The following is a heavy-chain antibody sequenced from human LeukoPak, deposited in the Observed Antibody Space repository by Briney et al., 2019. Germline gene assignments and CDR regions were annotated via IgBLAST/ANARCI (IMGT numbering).Heavy chain of an antibody. D-gene: IGHD1-7*01. CDR1: GGSIXXXXW. Sequence: SETLSLTCAVSGGSIXXXXWWSWVRQPPXXGLEWIGTINYSGTTYYNPSLKSRVTMSVDTSKNQFSLKLNSVTAADTAVYYCARGDLVSDCWGQGTLLTVSS. CDR2: INYSGTT. J-gene: IGHJ4*02. V-gene: IGHV4-4*02. CDR3: ARGDLVSDC.